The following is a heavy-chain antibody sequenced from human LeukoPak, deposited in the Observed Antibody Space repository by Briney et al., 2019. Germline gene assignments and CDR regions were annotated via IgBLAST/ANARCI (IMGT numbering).Heavy chain of an antibody. D-gene: IGHD6-19*01. J-gene: IGHJ4*02. V-gene: IGHV4-34*01. Sequence: PSETLSLTCAVYGGSFSGYYWSWIRQPPGKGLEWIGEINHSGSTNYNPSLKSRVTISVDTSKNQFSLKLSSVTAADTAVYYCARGPGYSSGLLLSEYYFDYWGQGTLVTVSS. CDR2: INHSGST. CDR1: GGSFSGYY. CDR3: ARGPGYSSGLLLSEYYFDY.